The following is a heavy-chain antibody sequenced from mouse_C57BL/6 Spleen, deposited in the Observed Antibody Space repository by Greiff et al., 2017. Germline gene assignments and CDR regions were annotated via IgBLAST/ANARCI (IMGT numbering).Heavy chain of an antibody. CDR1: GFTFSSYA. CDR3: ARDRFWDYGSTKPYWYFDV. Sequence: EVKLVESGGGLVKPGGSLKLSCAASGFTFSSYAMSWVRQTPEKRLEWVATISDGGSYTYYPDNVKGRFTISRDNAKNNLYLQMSHLKSEDTAMYYCARDRFWDYGSTKPYWYFDVWGTGTTVTVSS. CDR2: ISDGGSYT. J-gene: IGHJ1*03. V-gene: IGHV5-4*01. D-gene: IGHD1-1*01.